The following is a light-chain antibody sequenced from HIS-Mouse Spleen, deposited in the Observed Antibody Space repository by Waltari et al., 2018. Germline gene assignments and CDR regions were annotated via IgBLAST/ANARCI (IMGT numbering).Light chain of an antibody. V-gene: IGLV2-23*01. CDR2: EGS. CDR3: CSYAGSSTVV. J-gene: IGLJ2*01. Sequence: QSALTQPASVSGSPGQSITISCTGTSSDVGSYNLVSWYQQHPGKAPKLMIYEGSKLPSGVSHRFSGSKSGNTGSLTISGLQAEDEADYYCCSYAGSSTVVFGGGTKLIVL. CDR1: SSDVGSYNL.